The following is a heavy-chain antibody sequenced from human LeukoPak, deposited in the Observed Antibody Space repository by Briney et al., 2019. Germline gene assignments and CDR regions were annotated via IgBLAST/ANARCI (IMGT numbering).Heavy chain of an antibody. CDR2: IYYSGST. Sequence: SETLSLTCTVSGGSISSSSYYWGWIRQPPGKGLEWIGSIYYSGSTYYNPSLKSRVTISVDTSKNQFSLKLSSVTAADTAVYYCARDGQQLTYGMDVWGQGTTVTVSS. V-gene: IGHV4-39*07. CDR1: GGSISSSSYY. D-gene: IGHD6-13*01. CDR3: ARDGQQLTYGMDV. J-gene: IGHJ6*02.